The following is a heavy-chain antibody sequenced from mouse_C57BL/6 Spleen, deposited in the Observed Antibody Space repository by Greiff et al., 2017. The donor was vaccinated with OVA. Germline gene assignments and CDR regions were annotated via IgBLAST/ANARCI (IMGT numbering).Heavy chain of an antibody. J-gene: IGHJ3*01. Sequence: QVQLQQPGAELVRPGSSVKLSCKASGYTFTSYWMDWVKQRPGQGLEWIGNIYPSDGETHYNQKFKDKATLTVDKSSSTAYMQLSSLTSEDSAVYYCARGVFAYWGQGTLVTVSA. CDR3: ARGVFAY. V-gene: IGHV1-61*01. CDR2: IYPSDGET. CDR1: GYTFTSYW.